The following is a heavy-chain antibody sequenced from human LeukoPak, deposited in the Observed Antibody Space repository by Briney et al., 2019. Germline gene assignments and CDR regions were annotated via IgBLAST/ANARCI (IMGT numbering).Heavy chain of an antibody. V-gene: IGHV7-4-1*02. D-gene: IGHD1-1*01. CDR2: INTNAGNP. CDR1: GYTFTRYA. Sequence: GASVKVSCKASGYTFTRYALHWVRQAPGQGLEWMGWINTNAGNPTYAQGFTGRFVFSVDTSVSTAYLQISSLKAEDTGVYYCSRDIPNWATDVWGQGTTVTISS. J-gene: IGHJ6*02. CDR3: SRDIPNWATDV.